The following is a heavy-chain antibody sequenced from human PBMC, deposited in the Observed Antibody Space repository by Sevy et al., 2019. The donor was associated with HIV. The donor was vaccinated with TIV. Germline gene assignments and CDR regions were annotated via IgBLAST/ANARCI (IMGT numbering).Heavy chain of an antibody. CDR1: GGSVSSSSYY. V-gene: IGHV4-39*01. Sequence: SETLSLTCTVSGGSVSSSSYYWGWIRQPPGKGLEWIGSIYYTGSTNHNPSLKSRVTISVDRSKNQFSLKLSSVTAADTAIYYCARPESTTVTCGMDVWGQGTTVTVSS. CDR2: IYYTGST. J-gene: IGHJ6*02. D-gene: IGHD1-1*01. CDR3: ARPESTTVTCGMDV.